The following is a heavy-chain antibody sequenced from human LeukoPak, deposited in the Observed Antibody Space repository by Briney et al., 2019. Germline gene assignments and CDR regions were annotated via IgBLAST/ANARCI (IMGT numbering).Heavy chain of an antibody. D-gene: IGHD5-18*01. CDR1: GFTFSSYS. CDR3: ARGDTDYPD. Sequence: SGGSLRLSCAASGFTFSSYSMNWVRQAPGKGLEWVSSISSSSSYIYYADSVEGRFTISRDNAKNSLYLQMNSLRAEDTAVYYCARGDTDYPDWGQGTLVTVSS. J-gene: IGHJ4*02. CDR2: ISSSSSYI. V-gene: IGHV3-21*01.